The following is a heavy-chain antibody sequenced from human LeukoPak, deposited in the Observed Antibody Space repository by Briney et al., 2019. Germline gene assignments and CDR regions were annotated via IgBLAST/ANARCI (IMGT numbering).Heavy chain of an antibody. Sequence: GGSLKLSCAASGFTFSSYWMHWVRQAPGKGLVWVSRINSDRSSTSYADSVKGRFTISRDNAKNTLYLQMNSLRAEDTAVYYCARDKDGAVTTGDYWGQGTLVTVSS. D-gene: IGHD4-17*01. CDR3: ARDKDGAVTTGDY. CDR1: GFTFSSYW. J-gene: IGHJ4*02. CDR2: INSDRSST. V-gene: IGHV3-74*01.